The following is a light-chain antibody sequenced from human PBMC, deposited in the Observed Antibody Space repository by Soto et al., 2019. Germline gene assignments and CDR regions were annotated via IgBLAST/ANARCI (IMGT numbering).Light chain of an antibody. Sequence: AIQLTQSPSSLSASVGDRVTISCRASQGIGNDLAWYQQKPGKAPRLLIFAASNLQSGVPSRFSGSGSGTDFTLTISRLQPEDFATYYCLKLYNFSWTCGQGNKGAIK. CDR1: QGIGND. CDR3: LKLYNFSWT. J-gene: IGKJ1*01. CDR2: AAS. V-gene: IGKV1-6*01.